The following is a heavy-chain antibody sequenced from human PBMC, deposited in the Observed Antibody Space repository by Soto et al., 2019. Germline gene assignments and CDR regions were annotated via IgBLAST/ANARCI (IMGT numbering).Heavy chain of an antibody. J-gene: IGHJ6*02. Sequence: LRLSCAASGFTSSSYAMHWVRQAPGKGLEWVAVISYDGSNKYYADSVKGRFTISRDNSKNTLYLQMNSLRAEDTAVYYCARDVVVPADPQAGYYYYGMDVWGQGTTVTVSS. V-gene: IGHV3-30-3*01. D-gene: IGHD2-2*01. CDR3: ARDVVVPADPQAGYYYYGMDV. CDR1: GFTSSSYA. CDR2: ISYDGSNK.